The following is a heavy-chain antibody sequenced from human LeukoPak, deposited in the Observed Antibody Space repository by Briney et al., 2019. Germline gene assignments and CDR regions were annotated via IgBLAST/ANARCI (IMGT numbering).Heavy chain of an antibody. CDR3: AREEIVGATYLFDY. D-gene: IGHD1-26*01. V-gene: IGHV4-4*07. CDR2: IYTSGST. CDR1: GGSISSYY. J-gene: IGHJ4*02. Sequence: PSETLPLTCTVSGGSISSYYWSWIRQPAGKGLEWIGRIYTSGSTNYNPSLKSRVTISVDKSKNQFSLKLSSVTAADTAVYYCAREEIVGATYLFDYWGQGTLVTVSS.